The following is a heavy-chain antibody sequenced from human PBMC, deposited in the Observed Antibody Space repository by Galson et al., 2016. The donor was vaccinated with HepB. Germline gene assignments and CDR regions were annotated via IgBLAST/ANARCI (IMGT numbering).Heavy chain of an antibody. CDR2: IRIGGGKK. CDR3: AREGIAVAGPHYLFYAVDV. V-gene: IGHV3-33*01. D-gene: IGHD6-19*01. CDR1: GFTLSHFG. J-gene: IGHJ6*02. Sequence: SLRLSCAASGFTLSHFGLHWVRQAPGKGLEWVAMIRIGGGKKKYSDSVKGRFTISRDNSKNTLYMQMNSLRAKDTGVYYCAREGIAVAGPHYLFYAVDVWGQGTTVTVSS.